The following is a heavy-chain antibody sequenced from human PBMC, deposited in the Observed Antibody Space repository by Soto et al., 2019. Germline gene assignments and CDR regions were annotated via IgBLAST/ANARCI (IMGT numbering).Heavy chain of an antibody. CDR1: GGSISPHY. CDR3: ASSAWSPGFLDYFAS. J-gene: IGHJ4*02. Sequence: PSETLSLTCTVSGGSISPHYWSWIRQPAGKGLEWIGYIYYSGTTNYNPSLRSRVTMSVDTSKNRFSLNLSSVTAADTAVYYCASSAWSPGFLDYFASWGQGTLVTLSS. D-gene: IGHD2-15*01. V-gene: IGHV4-59*11. CDR2: IYYSGTT.